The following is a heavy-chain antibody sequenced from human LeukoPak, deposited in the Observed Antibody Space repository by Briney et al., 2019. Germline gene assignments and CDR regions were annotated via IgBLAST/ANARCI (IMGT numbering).Heavy chain of an antibody. CDR2: IHYSGST. V-gene: IGHV4-59*01. Sequence: SETLSLTCTVSGGFISSYYWSWIRQPPGKGLEWIGYIHYSGSTNYNPSLKSRVTISVDTSKNQFSLKLSSVTAADTAVYYCARGGDYGDNWFDPWGQGTLVTVSS. D-gene: IGHD4-17*01. J-gene: IGHJ5*02. CDR3: ARGGDYGDNWFDP. CDR1: GGFISSYY.